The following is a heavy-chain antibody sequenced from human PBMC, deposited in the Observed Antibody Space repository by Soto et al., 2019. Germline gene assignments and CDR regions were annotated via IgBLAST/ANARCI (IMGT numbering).Heavy chain of an antibody. V-gene: IGHV3-9*01. CDR1: GFTFDDYA. J-gene: IGHJ3*02. CDR2: ISWNSGSI. CDR3: ARRRGAFDI. Sequence: GGSLRLSCAASGFTFDDYAMHWVRQAPGKGLEWVSGISWNSGSIGYAESVKGRFTISRDNAKNSLYLQMKSLRAEDTALYYCARRRGAFDIWGQGTMVTVSS. D-gene: IGHD3-10*01.